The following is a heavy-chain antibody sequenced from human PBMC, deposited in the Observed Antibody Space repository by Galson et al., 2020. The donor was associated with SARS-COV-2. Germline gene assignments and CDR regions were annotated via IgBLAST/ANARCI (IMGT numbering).Heavy chain of an antibody. J-gene: IGHJ6*02. CDR2: IKSEAYGGAK. D-gene: IGHD2-8*02. CDR3: TTDLLSRIGRTGGAVDDHYGLGV. CDR1: GFSFNNAW. V-gene: IGHV3-15*07. Sequence: GGSLRLSCAASGFSFNNAWMNWVRQAPGRGLEWVGRIKSEAYGGAKDYAAPVKGRFTISRDDSKSTVYLEMNSLKTEDTALYYCTTDLLSRIGRTGGAVDDHYGLGVWGGG.